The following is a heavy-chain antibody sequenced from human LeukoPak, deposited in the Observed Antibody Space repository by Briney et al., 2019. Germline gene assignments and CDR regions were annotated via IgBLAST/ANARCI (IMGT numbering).Heavy chain of an antibody. Sequence: SETLPLTCAVYGGSFSGYYWSWIRQPPGKGLEWIGEINHSGSTNYNPSLKSRVTISVDTSKNQFSLKLSSVTAADTAVYYCARGPPTYSYGYWFFYWGQGTLVTVSS. J-gene: IGHJ4*02. CDR2: INHSGST. D-gene: IGHD5-18*01. CDR3: ARGPPTYSYGYWFFY. V-gene: IGHV4-34*01. CDR1: GGSFSGYY.